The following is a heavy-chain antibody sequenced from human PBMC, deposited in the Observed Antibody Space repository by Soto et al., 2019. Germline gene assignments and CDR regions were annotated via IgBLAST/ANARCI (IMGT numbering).Heavy chain of an antibody. CDR1: GFSLTTSGVG. V-gene: IGHV2-5*04. Sequence: QITLKESGPTLVKPTQTLTLTCTFSGFSLTTSGVGVGWIRQPPGKALEWLALIFWNDDERYSPSLKSRLTITKDTPKNQVVLKMTKIEPVDTGTYYCVHTGYSYDPFGYWGRGTLVTVSS. CDR2: IFWNDDE. D-gene: IGHD5-18*01. CDR3: VHTGYSYDPFGY. J-gene: IGHJ4*02.